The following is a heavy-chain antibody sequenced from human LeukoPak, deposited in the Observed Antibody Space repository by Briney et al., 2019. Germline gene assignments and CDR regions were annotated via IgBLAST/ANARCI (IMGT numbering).Heavy chain of an antibody. CDR3: ARDRRGYCSSTSCPGYYMGV. CDR1: GFTFSSYW. Sequence: EPGGSLRLSCAASGFTFSSYWMSWVRQAPGKGLEWVANIKQDGSEKYYVDSVKGRFTISRDNAKNSLCLQMNSLSAEDTAVYYSARDRRGYCSSTSCPGYYMGVWGKGSTVTIS. V-gene: IGHV3-7*01. D-gene: IGHD2-2*01. J-gene: IGHJ6*03. CDR2: IKQDGSEK.